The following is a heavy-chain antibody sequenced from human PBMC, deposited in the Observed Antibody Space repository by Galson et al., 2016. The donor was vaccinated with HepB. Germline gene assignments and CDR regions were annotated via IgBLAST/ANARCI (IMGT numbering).Heavy chain of an antibody. CDR3: AREGPWIQLWSPFDY. J-gene: IGHJ4*02. D-gene: IGHD5-18*01. Sequence: SVKVSCKASGYTFINYAMHWARQAPGQRLEWMGWINAGNGNTKYSENFQGRVTITRDTFASTASMELSSLRSGDTAVYYCAREGPWIQLWSPFDYWGQGTLVTVSS. CDR2: INAGNGNT. CDR1: GYTFINYA. V-gene: IGHV1-3*01.